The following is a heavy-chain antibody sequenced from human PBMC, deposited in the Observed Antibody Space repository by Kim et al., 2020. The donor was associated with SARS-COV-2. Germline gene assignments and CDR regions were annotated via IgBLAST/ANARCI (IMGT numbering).Heavy chain of an antibody. J-gene: IGHJ6*02. D-gene: IGHD4-17*01. CDR3: ARSTVTTSGKYYYYYYGMDV. CDR2: IDPSDSYT. Sequence: GESLKISCKGSGHSFTSYWISWVRQMPGKGLEWMGRIDPSDSYTNYSPSFQGHVTISADKSISTAYLQWSSLKASDTAMYYCARSTVTTSGKYYYYYYGMDVWGQGTTVTVSS. V-gene: IGHV5-10-1*01. CDR1: GHSFTSYW.